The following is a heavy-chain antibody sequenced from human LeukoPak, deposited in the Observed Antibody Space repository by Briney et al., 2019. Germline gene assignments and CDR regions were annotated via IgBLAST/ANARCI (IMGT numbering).Heavy chain of an antibody. V-gene: IGHV4-38-2*01. J-gene: IGHJ5*02. Sequence: SETLSLTRAVSGYSISSGYYWGWIRQPPGKGLEWIGSIYHSGSTYYNPSLKSRVTISVDTSKNQFSLKLSSVTAADTAVYYCARVPGSTTGPQSNWFDPWGQGTLVTVSS. CDR1: GYSISSGYY. D-gene: IGHD2-2*01. CDR2: IYHSGST. CDR3: ARVPGSTTGPQSNWFDP.